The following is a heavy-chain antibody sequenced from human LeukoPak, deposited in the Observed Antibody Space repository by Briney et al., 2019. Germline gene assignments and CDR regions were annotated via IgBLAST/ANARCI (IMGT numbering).Heavy chain of an antibody. Sequence: AGGSLRLSCAASGFTFSSYGMHWVRQAPGKGLEWVAFIRYDGSNKYYADSVKGRFTISRDNSKNTLYLQMNSLRAEDTAVYYCAKVGRAGNSGDYWGQGTLVTVSS. CDR3: AKVGRAGNSGDY. CDR2: IRYDGSNK. CDR1: GFTFSSYG. V-gene: IGHV3-30*02. D-gene: IGHD4-23*01. J-gene: IGHJ4*02.